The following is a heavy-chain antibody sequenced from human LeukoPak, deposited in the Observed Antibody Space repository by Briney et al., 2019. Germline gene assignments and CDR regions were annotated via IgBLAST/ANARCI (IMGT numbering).Heavy chain of an antibody. V-gene: IGHV4-39*02. CDR1: GGSISSSSYY. D-gene: IGHD6-19*01. CDR2: IYYSGST. J-gene: IGHJ1*01. CDR3: ARESIKQWLI. Sequence: PETLSLTCTVSGGSISSSSYYWGWIRQTPGKGLEWIGNIYYSGSTYYNPSLKSRVTISVDTSKNQFSLKLSSVTAADTARYYCARESIKQWLIWGQGTLVTVSS.